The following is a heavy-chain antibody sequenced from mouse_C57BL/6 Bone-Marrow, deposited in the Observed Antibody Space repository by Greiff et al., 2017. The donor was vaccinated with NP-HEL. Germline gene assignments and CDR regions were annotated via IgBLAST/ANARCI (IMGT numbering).Heavy chain of an antibody. J-gene: IGHJ4*01. CDR2: IDPENGDT. CDR1: GFNIKDDY. Sequence: EVQLQQSGAELVRPGASVKLSCTVSGFNIKDDYMHWVKQRPEQGLEWIGWIDPENGDTEYASKFKGKATMTADTSSNTAYLQLSSLTSEDTAVYYCTTGGSSPYAMDYWGQGTSVTVSS. CDR3: TTGGSSPYAMDY. V-gene: IGHV14-4*01. D-gene: IGHD1-1*01.